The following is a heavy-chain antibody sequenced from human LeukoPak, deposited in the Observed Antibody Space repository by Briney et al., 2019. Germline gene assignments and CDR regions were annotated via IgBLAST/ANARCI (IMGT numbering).Heavy chain of an antibody. CDR2: IYSSGST. J-gene: IGHJ5*02. D-gene: IGHD6-6*01. CDR3: TRRVSSSSASFDP. CDR1: GGSISSYY. V-gene: IGHV4-4*07. Sequence: SETLSLTCTVSGGSISSYYWSWIRQPAGKGLEWIGRIYSSGSTNYNSSLKSRVSMSVDTSKNQFSLKLSSVTAADTAVYYCTRRVSSSSASFDPWGQGTLVTVSS.